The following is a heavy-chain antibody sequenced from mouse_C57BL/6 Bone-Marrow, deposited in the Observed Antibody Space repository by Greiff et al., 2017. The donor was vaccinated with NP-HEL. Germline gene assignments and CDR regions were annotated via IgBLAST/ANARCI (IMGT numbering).Heavy chain of an antibody. J-gene: IGHJ1*03. Sequence: VKLVESGPELVKPGASVKISCKASGYAFSSSWMNWVKQRPGKGLEWIGRIYPGDGDTTYNGKFKGKATLTADKSSSTAYMQLNSLTSEDSAVYFCARAGSSYLYFDVWGTGTTVTVSS. D-gene: IGHD1-1*01. CDR2: IYPGDGDT. CDR3: ARAGSSYLYFDV. CDR1: GYAFSSSW. V-gene: IGHV1-82*01.